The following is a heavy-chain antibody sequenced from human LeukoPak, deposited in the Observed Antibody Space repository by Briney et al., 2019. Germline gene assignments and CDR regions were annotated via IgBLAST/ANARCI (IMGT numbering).Heavy chain of an antibody. Sequence: PGGSLRLSCAASGFTFSSYSMNWVRQAPGKGLEWVSYISSSSSTIYYADSVKGRFTISRDNAKNSLYLQMNNLRAEDTAVYYCARDKQQHYYYYYMDVWGKGTTVTVSS. CDR1: GFTFSSYS. CDR3: ARDKQQHYYYYYMDV. CDR2: ISSSSSTI. J-gene: IGHJ6*03. D-gene: IGHD6-13*01. V-gene: IGHV3-48*01.